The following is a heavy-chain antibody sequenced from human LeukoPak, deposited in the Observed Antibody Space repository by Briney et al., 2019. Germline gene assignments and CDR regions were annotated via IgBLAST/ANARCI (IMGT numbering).Heavy chain of an antibody. Sequence: GGSLRLSCATSGFSFNRYSMNWVRQAPGKGLEWVSYISSSGSTIYYADSVKGRFTISRDNAKNSLYLQMNSLRAEDTAVYYCAELGITMIGGVWGKGTTVTISS. CDR1: GFSFNRYS. CDR3: AELGITMIGGV. V-gene: IGHV3-48*04. J-gene: IGHJ6*04. D-gene: IGHD3-10*02. CDR2: ISSSGSTI.